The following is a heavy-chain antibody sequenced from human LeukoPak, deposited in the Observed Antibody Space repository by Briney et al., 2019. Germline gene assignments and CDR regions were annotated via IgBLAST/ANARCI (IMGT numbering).Heavy chain of an antibody. CDR2: IYHSGST. V-gene: IGHV4-30-4*01. D-gene: IGHD7-27*01. J-gene: IGHJ4*02. Sequence: PSQTLSLTCTVSGGSISSGDYYWSWVRQPPGKGLEWIGEIYHSGSTNYNPSLKSRVTISVDKSKNQFSLKLSSVTAADTAVYYCARVVHPLTPETGGLDYWGQGTLVTVSS. CDR3: ARVVHPLTPETGGLDY. CDR1: GGSISSGDYY.